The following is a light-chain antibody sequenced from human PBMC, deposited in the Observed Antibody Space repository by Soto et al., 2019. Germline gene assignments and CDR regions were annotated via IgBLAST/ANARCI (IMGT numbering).Light chain of an antibody. CDR2: AAS. J-gene: IGKJ1*01. Sequence: DIQITQSPSSLSASVGDIVTITCRASQGISTYLNWYQQKKGKAPKLLIYAASSLQSGVPSRLSGSGYETDSTITISSMKNEDFETYSCQQSYSNTWTFGQGTKVDIK. CDR3: QQSYSNTWT. CDR1: QGISTY. V-gene: IGKV1-39*01.